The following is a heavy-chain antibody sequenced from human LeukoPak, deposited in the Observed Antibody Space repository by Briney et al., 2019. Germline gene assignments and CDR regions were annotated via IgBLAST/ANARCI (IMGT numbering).Heavy chain of an antibody. CDR2: INPNSGDT. Sequence: ASVKVSCKASGYTFTGYYIHWVRQAPGQGLEWMGWINPNSGDTNYAQKFQGRVTMTRDTSISTAYMELSRLRSDDTAVYYCAREEFGDWYYYGMDVWGQGTTVTVSS. CDR3: AREEFGDWYYYGMDV. V-gene: IGHV1-2*02. CDR1: GYTFTGYY. D-gene: IGHD3-10*01. J-gene: IGHJ6*02.